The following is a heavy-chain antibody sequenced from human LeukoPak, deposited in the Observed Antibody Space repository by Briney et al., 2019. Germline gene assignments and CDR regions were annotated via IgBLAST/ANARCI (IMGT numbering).Heavy chain of an antibody. J-gene: IGHJ4*02. CDR2: IYYSGST. CDR3: ARGGYSYVGIFDY. V-gene: IGHV4-59*01. CDR1: DGSISSYY. D-gene: IGHD5-18*01. Sequence: PSETLSLTYTVSDGSISSYYWSWIRQPPGKGLEWIGYIYYSGSTNYNPSLKSRVTISVDTSKNQFSLKLSSVTAADTAVYYCARGGYSYVGIFDYWGQGTLVTVSS.